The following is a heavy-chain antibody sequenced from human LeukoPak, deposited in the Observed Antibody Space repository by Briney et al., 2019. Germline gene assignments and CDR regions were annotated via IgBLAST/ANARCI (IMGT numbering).Heavy chain of an antibody. J-gene: IGHJ4*02. CDR2: ITGNGGST. CDR1: GFIFSNYA. Sequence: GGSLRLSCAASGFIFSNYAMSWFRQAPGKGLEWVSTITGNGGSTYYADSVRGRFTISRDNSKNTLSLQMSRLRAEDSATYYCSKHHSSRGYYEYLDYWAKGTLETVSS. CDR3: SKHHSSRGYYEYLDY. D-gene: IGHD3-22*01. V-gene: IGHV3-23*01.